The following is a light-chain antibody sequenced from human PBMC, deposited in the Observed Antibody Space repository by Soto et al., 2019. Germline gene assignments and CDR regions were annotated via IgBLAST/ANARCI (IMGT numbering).Light chain of an antibody. Sequence: EIDLTQPPATLSSKAGERATLSCRASQSVKTFLVWYQQRPGQAPRLLIHDASHRAAGIPARFSGSGFGTDFTLTISSLEPEDAAVYYCQQRSNRPPITFGQGPRLEI. CDR1: QSVKTF. J-gene: IGKJ5*01. CDR3: QQRSNRPPIT. CDR2: DAS. V-gene: IGKV3-11*01.